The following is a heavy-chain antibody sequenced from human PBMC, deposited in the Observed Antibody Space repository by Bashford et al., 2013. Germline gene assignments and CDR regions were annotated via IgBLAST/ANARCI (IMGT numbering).Heavy chain of an antibody. V-gene: IGHV1-46*01. CDR1: GYTFITSY. D-gene: IGHD3-22*01. CDR2: INPSGGST. J-gene: IGHJ4*02. CDR3: ASCRDSSGYYSLQPLDY. Sequence: VASVKVSCKASGYTFITSYIHWVRQAPGQGLEWMGLINPSGGSTTYAQKFQGRVSMTRDTSTSTVYMELGSLNSEDTAVYYCASCRDSSGYYSLQPLDYWGQGTLVTVSS.